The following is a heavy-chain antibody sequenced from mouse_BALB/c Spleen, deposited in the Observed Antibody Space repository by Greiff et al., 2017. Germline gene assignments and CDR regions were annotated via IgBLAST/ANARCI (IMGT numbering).Heavy chain of an antibody. CDR3: ARDRDYRAMDY. J-gene: IGHJ4*01. CDR2: ISSGGSYT. CDR1: GFTFSSYA. D-gene: IGHD2-14*01. Sequence: DVQLQESGGGLVKPGGSLKLSCAASGFTFSSYAMSWVRQSPEKRLEWVAEISSGGSYTYYPDTVTGRFTISRDNAKNTLYLEMSSLRSEDTAMYYCARDRDYRAMDYWGQGTSVTVSS. V-gene: IGHV5-9-4*01.